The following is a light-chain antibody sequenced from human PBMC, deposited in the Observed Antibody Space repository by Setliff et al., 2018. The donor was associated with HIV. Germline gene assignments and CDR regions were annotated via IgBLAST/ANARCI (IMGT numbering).Light chain of an antibody. CDR1: SSDVGGYNY. CDR3: SSYTSSTPLYV. V-gene: IGLV2-14*03. J-gene: IGLJ1*01. Sequence: QSALTQPASVSGSPGQSITISCTGSSSDVGGYNYVSWYQQHPGKAPKLMIYAVSNRTSGVSNRFSGSKSGNTASLTISGLQAEDEADYYCSSYTSSTPLYVFGTGTKVTVL. CDR2: AVS.